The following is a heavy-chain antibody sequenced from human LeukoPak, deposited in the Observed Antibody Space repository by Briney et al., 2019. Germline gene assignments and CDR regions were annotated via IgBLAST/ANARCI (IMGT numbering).Heavy chain of an antibody. V-gene: IGHV3-9*01. J-gene: IGHJ4*02. CDR2: ISWNSGSI. CDR1: GFTFDDYA. CDR3: AKSEIQLWLRGYFDY. D-gene: IGHD5-18*01. Sequence: PGGSLRLPCAASGFTFDDYAMHWVRQAPGKGLEWVSGISWNSGSIGYADSVKGRFTISRDNAKNSLYLQMNSLRAEDTALYYCAKSEIQLWLRGYFDYWGQGTLVTVSS.